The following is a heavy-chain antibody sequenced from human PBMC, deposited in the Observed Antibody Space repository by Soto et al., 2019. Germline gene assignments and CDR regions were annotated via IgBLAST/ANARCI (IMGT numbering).Heavy chain of an antibody. CDR3: AATKLYDSSGYYQAAPDY. J-gene: IGHJ4*02. D-gene: IGHD3-22*01. V-gene: IGHV1-24*01. CDR1: GYTFTSYA. CDR2: FDPEDGET. Sequence: ASVKVSCKASGYTFTSYAISWVRQAPGKGLEWMGGFDPEDGETIYAQKFQGRVTMTEDTSTDTAYMELSSLRSEDTAVYYCAATKLYDSSGYYQAAPDYWGQGTLVTVSS.